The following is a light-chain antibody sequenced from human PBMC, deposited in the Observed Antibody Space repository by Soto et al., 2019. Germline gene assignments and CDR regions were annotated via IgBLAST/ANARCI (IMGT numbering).Light chain of an antibody. Sequence: QSVLTQPPSVSGAPGQGVTISCTGSSSNIGAGYDVHWYQQLPGTAPKLLIYGNSNRPSGVPDRFSGSKSGTSASLAITGLQAEDEADYYCQSYDSSLFYVFGTGTKLTVL. V-gene: IGLV1-40*01. CDR3: QSYDSSLFYV. J-gene: IGLJ1*01. CDR1: SSNIGAGYD. CDR2: GNS.